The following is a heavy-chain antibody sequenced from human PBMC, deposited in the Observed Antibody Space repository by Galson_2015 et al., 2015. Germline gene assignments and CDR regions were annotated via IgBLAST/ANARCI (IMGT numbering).Heavy chain of an antibody. D-gene: IGHD2-21*02. CDR1: GGTFSSCA. CDR2: ISPIFGTA. J-gene: IGHJ6*03. V-gene: IGHV1-69*13. CDR3: ARDNCGGDCYSDYFMDV. Sequence: SVKVSCKASGGTFSSCAISWVRQAPGQGLEWMGGISPIFGTANYAQKCQGRVTITADESTSIAYMELNSLRSEDTAVYYCARDNCGGDCYSDYFMDVWGKGTTVTVSS.